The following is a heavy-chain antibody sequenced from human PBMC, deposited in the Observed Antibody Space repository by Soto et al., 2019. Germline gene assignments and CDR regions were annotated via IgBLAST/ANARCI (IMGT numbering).Heavy chain of an antibody. D-gene: IGHD6-13*01. J-gene: IGHJ5*02. CDR3: ASTYSTSWYWFDP. V-gene: IGHV2-26*04. Sequence: QVTVKVSGPVLVKPTETLTLTCTVPGFSLSNAGLGVSWIRQPPGKTLQWLAHIFSNDEKSYSTSLKSRLTISKDNSKIQVVLIMTNMDPVDTATYYCASTYSTSWYWFDPWGQGTLVTVSS. CDR2: IFSNDEK. CDR1: GFSLSNAGLG.